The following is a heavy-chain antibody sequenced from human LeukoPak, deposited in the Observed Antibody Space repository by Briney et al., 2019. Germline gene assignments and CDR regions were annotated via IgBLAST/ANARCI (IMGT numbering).Heavy chain of an antibody. CDR2: IYSGGST. J-gene: IGHJ4*02. CDR1: GFTVSSNY. CDR3: ARARRPVRYSSGWYEPDY. Sequence: GGSLRLSCAASGFTVSSNYMSWVRQAPGKGLEWVSVIYSGGSTYYADSVKGRFTISRDNSKNTLYLQMNSLRAEDTAVYYCARARRPVRYSSGWYEPDYWGRGTLVTVSS. V-gene: IGHV3-53*01. D-gene: IGHD6-19*01.